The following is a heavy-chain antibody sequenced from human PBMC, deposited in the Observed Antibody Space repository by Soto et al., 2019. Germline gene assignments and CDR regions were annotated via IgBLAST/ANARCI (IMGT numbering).Heavy chain of an antibody. V-gene: IGHV3-21*06. Sequence: GGSLRLSCTASGFSFSSYTMNWVRQAPGKGLQWVASITNRGAHTYSADSVKGRFTISRDNDKNSLYLQMNNLRAEDTATYYCARAHEVAWFDSWGLGTLVTVSS. J-gene: IGHJ5*01. CDR3: ARAHEVAWFDS. CDR2: ITNRGAHT. CDR1: GFSFSSYT. D-gene: IGHD2-15*01.